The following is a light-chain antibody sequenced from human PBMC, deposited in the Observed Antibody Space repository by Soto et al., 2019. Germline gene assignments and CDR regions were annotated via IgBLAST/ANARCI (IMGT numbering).Light chain of an antibody. J-gene: IGKJ2*01. CDR1: QSVSHN. CDR2: GAS. V-gene: IGKV3-15*01. CDR3: EQYNSWPPLYT. Sequence: EIVMTQSRATLSVSPGEGATLSCRASQSVSHNLAWYQQKPGQAPRLLIYGASTRATGIPTRFSGSGSGTEFTLTISSLQSEDFAVYYCEQYNSWPPLYTFGQGTKLEIK.